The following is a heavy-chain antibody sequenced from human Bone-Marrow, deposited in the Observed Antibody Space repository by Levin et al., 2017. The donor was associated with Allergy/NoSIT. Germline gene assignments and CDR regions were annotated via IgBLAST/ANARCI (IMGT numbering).Heavy chain of an antibody. J-gene: IGHJ4*02. V-gene: IGHV3-23*01. Sequence: GESLKISCAASGFTFSSYAMSWVRQAPGKGLEWVSAISGSGGSTYYADSVKGRFTISRDNSKNTLYLQMNSLRAEDTAVYYCAKDVRRYYDSSGYYWELDYWGQGTLVTVSS. CDR3: AKDVRRYYDSSGYYWELDY. CDR2: ISGSGGST. D-gene: IGHD3-22*01. CDR1: GFTFSSYA.